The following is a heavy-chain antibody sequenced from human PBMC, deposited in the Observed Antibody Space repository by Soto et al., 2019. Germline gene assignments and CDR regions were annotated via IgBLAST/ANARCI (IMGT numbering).Heavy chain of an antibody. D-gene: IGHD1-1*01. V-gene: IGHV3-11*06. CDR2: SSNSGSFT. CDR3: VRSGDNYNLLDY. J-gene: IGHJ4*02. Sequence: GGSLRISCAAWRFTFSHHYRSWIRQAPGKGLEWIGYSSNSGSFTRYADSVKGRFSISRDNAKNSLYLQINSLRGDDTATYFCVRSGDNYNLLDYWGQGTPVTVPQ. CDR1: RFTFSHHY.